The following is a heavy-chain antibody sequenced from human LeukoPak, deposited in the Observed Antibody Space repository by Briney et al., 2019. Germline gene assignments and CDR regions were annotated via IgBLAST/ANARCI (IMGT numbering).Heavy chain of an antibody. D-gene: IGHD1-7*01. CDR1: GFTFSSYA. Sequence: PGGSLRLSCAAAGFTFSSYAMHWVRQAPGKGPEWAAIISYDGRNKYYADSVKGRFTISRDDSKNTLYVQMNSLRAEDTAVYYCARGPRTGTAFYYYGMDVWGQGTTVTVSS. V-gene: IGHV3-30*04. CDR2: ISYDGRNK. J-gene: IGHJ6*02. CDR3: ARGPRTGTAFYYYGMDV.